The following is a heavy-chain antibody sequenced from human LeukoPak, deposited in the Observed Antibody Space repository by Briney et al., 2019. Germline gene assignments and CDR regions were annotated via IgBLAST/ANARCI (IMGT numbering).Heavy chain of an antibody. CDR3: ARDRLAVAVPVGMDV. J-gene: IGHJ6*02. D-gene: IGHD6-19*01. V-gene: IGHV3-21*01. Sequence: GGSLRLSCAAPGFTFSSYSMNWVRQAPGKGLGWVSSISSSSSYIYYADSVKGRFTISRDNAKNSLYLQMNSLRAEDTAVYYCARDRLAVAVPVGMDVWGQGTTVTVSS. CDR2: ISSSSSYI. CDR1: GFTFSSYS.